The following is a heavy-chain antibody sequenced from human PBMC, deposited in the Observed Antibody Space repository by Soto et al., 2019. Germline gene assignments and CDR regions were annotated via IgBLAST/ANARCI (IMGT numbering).Heavy chain of an antibody. D-gene: IGHD4-17*01. V-gene: IGHV1-2*04. Sequence: VASVKVSCKASGYTFTGYYMHWVRQAPGQGLEWMGWINPNSGGTNYAQKFQGWVTMTRDTSISTAYMELSRLRSDDTAVYYCATGLGSTVNYYGMDVWGQGTTVTVSS. CDR3: ATGLGSTVNYYGMDV. CDR2: INPNSGGT. J-gene: IGHJ6*02. CDR1: GYTFTGYY.